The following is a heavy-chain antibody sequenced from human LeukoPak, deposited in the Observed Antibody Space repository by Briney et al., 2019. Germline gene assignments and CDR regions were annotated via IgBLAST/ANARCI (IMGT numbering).Heavy chain of an antibody. CDR2: ISYDGSNK. CDR1: GFTFSSYG. CDR3: AKDAGSYCSSTSCHYDY. V-gene: IGHV3-30*18. D-gene: IGHD2-2*01. Sequence: PGRSLRLSCAASGFTFSSYGMHWVRQAPGKGLEWVAVISYDGSNKYYADSVKGRFTISRDNSKNTLYLQMNSLRAEDTAVYYCAKDAGSYCSSTSCHYDYWGQGTLVTVSS. J-gene: IGHJ4*02.